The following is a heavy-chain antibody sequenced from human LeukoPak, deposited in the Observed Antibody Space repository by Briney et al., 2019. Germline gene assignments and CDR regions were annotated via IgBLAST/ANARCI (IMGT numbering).Heavy chain of an antibody. CDR3: ARDPTYYYDSSGYLFDY. Sequence: SETLSLTCTVSGYSTSSGYYWAWIRPSPGKGLEWIGSIYHSGSTYYNPSLKSRVTISVDTSKNQFSLKLSSVTAADTAVYYCARDPTYYYDSSGYLFDYWGQGTLVTVSS. D-gene: IGHD3-22*01. J-gene: IGHJ4*02. V-gene: IGHV4-38-2*02. CDR2: IYHSGST. CDR1: GYSTSSGYY.